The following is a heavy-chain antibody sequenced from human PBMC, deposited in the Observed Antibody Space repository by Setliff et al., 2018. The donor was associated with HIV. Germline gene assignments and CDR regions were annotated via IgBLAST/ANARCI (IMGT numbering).Heavy chain of an antibody. J-gene: IGHJ4*02. V-gene: IGHV1-3*01. Sequence: GASVKVSCKASGYTFTNHAMQWVRQAPGQSFEWMGWIIAGNGDTRYSENFRDRVTFTQDTSASTAYMELSSLRSDDTAVYYCARNAVGETDFDYWGQGTLVTVSS. CDR3: ARNAVGETDFDY. CDR1: GYTFTNHA. CDR2: IIAGNGDT. D-gene: IGHD1-26*01.